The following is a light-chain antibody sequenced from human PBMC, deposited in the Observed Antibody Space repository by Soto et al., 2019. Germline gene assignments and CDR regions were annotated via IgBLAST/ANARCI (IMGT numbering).Light chain of an antibody. J-gene: IGKJ4*01. Sequence: DIQMTQSPSSLSASVGDRVTITCRASQVISNYLAWYQQKPGKVPKLLIYAASTLQSGVPSRFSGSGSGTDFTLTISSLQPEDVATYYCQKYNSAPLTFGGGNKVEIK. V-gene: IGKV1-27*01. CDR1: QVISNY. CDR3: QKYNSAPLT. CDR2: AAS.